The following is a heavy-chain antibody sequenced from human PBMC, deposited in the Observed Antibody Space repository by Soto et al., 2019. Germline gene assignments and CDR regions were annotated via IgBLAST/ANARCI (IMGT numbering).Heavy chain of an antibody. V-gene: IGHV1-3*01. CDR2: VNAENGNT. CDR1: GYTFTTYA. D-gene: IGHD3-10*02. Sequence: ASVKVSCKASGYTFTTYAIHWVRQAPGQRLEWMGWVNAENGNTKYSQKFQGRVTITVDTSASTAYMEMSSLRSEDTAVYYSARDIFGLLTLGVSDFWGQGTMVTVYS. J-gene: IGHJ4*02. CDR3: ARDIFGLLTLGVSDF.